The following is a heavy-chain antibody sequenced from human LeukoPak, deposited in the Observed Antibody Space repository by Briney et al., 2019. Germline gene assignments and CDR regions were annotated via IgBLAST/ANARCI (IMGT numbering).Heavy chain of an antibody. J-gene: IGHJ4*02. V-gene: IGHV3-23*01. D-gene: IGHD3-22*01. CDR3: ANVYDTSGVRGNY. Sequence: GGSLRLSCAASGFTFRSYAMSWVRQAPGKGLEWVSAISGSGDSTYYADSVKGRFTISRDNSQNTLYLQMNSLRVEDTAVYYCANVYDTSGVRGNYWGQGTLVTVSS. CDR1: GFTFRSYA. CDR2: ISGSGDST.